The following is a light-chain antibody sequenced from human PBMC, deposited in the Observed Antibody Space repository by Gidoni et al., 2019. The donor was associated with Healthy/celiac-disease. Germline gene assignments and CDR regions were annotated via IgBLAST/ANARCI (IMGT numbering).Light chain of an antibody. Sequence: SYPLTQPPSVSVSPGQTASITCSGDKLGDKYACWYQQKPGQSPVLDIYQDSKRPSGIPERFSGSNSGNTATLTNSGTQAMDEADYYCQAWDSSTGDVVFGGGTKLTVL. CDR1: KLGDKY. J-gene: IGLJ2*01. CDR2: QDS. CDR3: QAWDSSTGDVV. V-gene: IGLV3-1*01.